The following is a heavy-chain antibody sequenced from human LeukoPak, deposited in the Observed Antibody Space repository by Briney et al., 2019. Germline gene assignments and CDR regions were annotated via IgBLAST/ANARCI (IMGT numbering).Heavy chain of an antibody. CDR3: ARDLVDSSSWYVFGDWFDP. V-gene: IGHV4-39*07. J-gene: IGHJ5*02. D-gene: IGHD6-13*01. CDR1: GGSISSSSYY. Sequence: PSETLSLTCTVSGGSISSSSYYWGWIRQPPGKGLEWIGSIYYSGSTYYNPSLKSRVTISVDTSKNQFSLKLSSVTAADTAVYYCARDLVDSSSWYVFGDWFDPWGQGPLVTVSS. CDR2: IYYSGST.